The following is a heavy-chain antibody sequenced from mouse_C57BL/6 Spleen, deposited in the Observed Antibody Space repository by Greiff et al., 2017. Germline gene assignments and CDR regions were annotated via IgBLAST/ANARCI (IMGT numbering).Heavy chain of an antibody. J-gene: IGHJ1*03. CDR3: AIWGPYWDFDV. CDR1: GYTFTSYW. Sequence: QVQLQQSGAELVKPGASVKVSCKASGYTFTSYWMHWVKQRPGQGLEWIGRIHPSASDTNYNQKFKGKATLTVDKSSSTAYMQLSSLTSEDSAVYYCAIWGPYWDFDVWGTGTTVTVSS. CDR2: IHPSASDT. V-gene: IGHV1-74*01.